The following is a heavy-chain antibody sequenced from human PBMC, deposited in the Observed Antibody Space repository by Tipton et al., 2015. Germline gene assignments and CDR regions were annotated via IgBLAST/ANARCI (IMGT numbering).Heavy chain of an antibody. CDR1: GGSVSSGSYY. CDR3: ARARGRHGGLFDS. J-gene: IGHJ4*02. V-gene: IGHV4-39*01. Sequence: TLSLTCTVSGGSVSSGSYYWAWIRQPPGKGLEWIGSLYFSGSTYYNPSLKSRVTISIDRFKNQFSLKLSSVIASDTAVYYCARARGRHGGLFDSWGQGILVTVSS. CDR2: LYFSGST. D-gene: IGHD4-23*01.